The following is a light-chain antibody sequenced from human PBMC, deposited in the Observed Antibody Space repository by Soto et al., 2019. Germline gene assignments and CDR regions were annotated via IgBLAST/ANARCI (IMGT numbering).Light chain of an antibody. CDR1: QTVNGY. CDR3: QQRYGRPS. J-gene: IGKJ2*01. CDR2: DTS. V-gene: IGKV3-11*01. Sequence: EIVLTQSPATLSLSPGERATLSCRASQTVNGYLAWYQHKLGQAPRLLIYDTSNRATGVPARFSGSGSGTVFTITISCIVSFDSAYYYCQQRYGRPSFGQKTKLEIK.